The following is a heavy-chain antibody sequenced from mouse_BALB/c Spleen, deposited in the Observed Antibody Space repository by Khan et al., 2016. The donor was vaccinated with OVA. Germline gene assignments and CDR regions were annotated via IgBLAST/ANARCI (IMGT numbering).Heavy chain of an antibody. J-gene: IGHJ1*01. Sequence: QVQLKESGPGLVAPSQSLSITCTVSGFSLTSYGVHWVRQPPGKDLEWLGVIWTGGSKNYNSALRSRLTINKDNSKSQVFLKMNNLQTDDTSMYCGARDLGSSHWYFDVWGAGTTVTVSS. CDR3: ARDLGSSHWYFDV. D-gene: IGHD1-1*01. CDR2: IWTGGSK. CDR1: GFSLTSYG. V-gene: IGHV2-9*02.